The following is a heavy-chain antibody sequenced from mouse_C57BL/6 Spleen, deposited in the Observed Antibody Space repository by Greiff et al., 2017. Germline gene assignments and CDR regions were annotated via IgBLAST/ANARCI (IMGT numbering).Heavy chain of an antibody. CDR3: ARGLSYGSSRDY. CDR2: FDPSDSYT. J-gene: IGHJ2*01. Sequence: QVQLQQPGAELVMPGASVKLSCKASGYTFTSYRMHWVKQRPGQGLEWIGEFDPSDSYTKYNQTFKGKSTLTVDKSSSTAYLQLSRLTSDDSAVYYCARGLSYGSSRDYWGQGTTLTVSS. V-gene: IGHV1-69*01. D-gene: IGHD1-1*01. CDR1: GYTFTSYR.